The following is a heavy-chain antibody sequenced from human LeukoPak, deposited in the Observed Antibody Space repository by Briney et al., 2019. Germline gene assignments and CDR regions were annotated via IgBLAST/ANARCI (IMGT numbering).Heavy chain of an antibody. Sequence: GGSLRLSCAASGFAFSTYSMHWVRQAPGKGLEWVSSISSSSSYIYYADSMKGRFTISRDNAKNSLYLQMNSLRAEDTAVYYCARAVYYYDSSGYSDYWGQGTLVTVSS. J-gene: IGHJ4*02. CDR2: ISSSSSYI. D-gene: IGHD3-22*01. CDR1: GFAFSTYS. V-gene: IGHV3-21*01. CDR3: ARAVYYYDSSGYSDY.